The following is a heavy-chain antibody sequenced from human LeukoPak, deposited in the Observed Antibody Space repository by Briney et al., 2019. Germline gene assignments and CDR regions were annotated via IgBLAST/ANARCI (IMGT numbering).Heavy chain of an antibody. Sequence: GGSLRLSCAASGFTFSSYGMHWVRQAPGKGLEWVAVISYDGSNKYYADSVKGRFTISRDNSKNTLYLQMNSLRAEDTAVYYCAKDGLLWFGESFFDYWGQGTLVTVSS. CDR1: GFTFSSYG. CDR3: AKDGLLWFGESFFDY. J-gene: IGHJ4*02. D-gene: IGHD3-10*01. CDR2: ISYDGSNK. V-gene: IGHV3-30*18.